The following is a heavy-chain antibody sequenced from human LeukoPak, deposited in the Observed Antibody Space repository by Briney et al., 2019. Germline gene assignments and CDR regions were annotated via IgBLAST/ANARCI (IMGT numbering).Heavy chain of an antibody. J-gene: IGHJ3*02. V-gene: IGHV1-69*05. CDR1: GGTFSSYA. CDR2: IIPIFGTA. Sequence: SVKVSCKASGGTFSSYAISWVRQAPGQGLEWMGRIIPIFGTANYAQKFQGRVTITTDESMCTAYMELSSLRSEDTAVYYCARDLRDYYDSSGPEDAFDIWGQGTMVTVSS. CDR3: ARDLRDYYDSSGPEDAFDI. D-gene: IGHD3-22*01.